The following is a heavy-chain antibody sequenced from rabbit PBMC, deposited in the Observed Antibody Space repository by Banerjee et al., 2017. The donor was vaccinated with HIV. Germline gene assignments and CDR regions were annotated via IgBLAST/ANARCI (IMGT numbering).Heavy chain of an antibody. V-gene: IGHV1S45*01. CDR2: IDTGDGST. CDR1: GLDFSSSFW. Sequence: QQQLEESGGGLVKPGGSLTLICKASGLDFSSSFWICWVRQAPGKGLEWIASIDTGDGSTYYASWAKGRFTISKTSSTTVTLQMTTVTAADTATYFCARVWALWGPGTLVTVS. D-gene: IGHD5-1*01. J-gene: IGHJ4*01. CDR3: ARVWAL.